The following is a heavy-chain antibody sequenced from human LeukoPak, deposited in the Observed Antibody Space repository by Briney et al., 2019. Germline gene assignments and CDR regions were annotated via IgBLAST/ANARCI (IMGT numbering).Heavy chain of an antibody. CDR1: GGTFSSYA. J-gene: IGHJ3*02. CDR3: ARASLGYCSSTSCYRGVFAAFDI. V-gene: IGHV1-69*13. D-gene: IGHD2-2*01. CDR2: IIPIFVTA. Sequence: SVKVSCKASGGTFSSYAISWVRQAPGQGLEWMGGIIPIFVTANYAQKFQGRVTITADESTSTAYMELSSLRSEDTAVYYCARASLGYCSSTSCYRGVFAAFDIWGQGTMVTVSS.